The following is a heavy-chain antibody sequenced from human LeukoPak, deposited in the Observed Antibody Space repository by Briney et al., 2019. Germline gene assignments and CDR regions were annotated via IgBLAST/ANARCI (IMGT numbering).Heavy chain of an antibody. CDR2: IFYSGST. CDR1: GGSISTSNYY. Sequence: PSETLSLTCTVSGGSISTSNYYWGWIRQPPGKGLEWIGNIFYSGSTYYSPSLRSRVTISLDTSRNQFSLKLNSVTAADTAVYYCARVGIQLWSNFDYWGQGTLVTVSS. J-gene: IGHJ4*02. CDR3: ARVGIQLWSNFDY. D-gene: IGHD5-18*01. V-gene: IGHV4-39*07.